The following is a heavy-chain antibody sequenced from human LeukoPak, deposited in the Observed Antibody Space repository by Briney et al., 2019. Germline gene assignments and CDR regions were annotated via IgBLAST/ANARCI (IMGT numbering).Heavy chain of an antibody. CDR1: GFTFSSYG. CDR3: AKDLENYYDSSGYVDC. J-gene: IGHJ4*02. V-gene: IGHV3-30*18. CDR2: ISDDGSNK. Sequence: GGSLRLSCAASGFTFSSYGMHWVRQAPGKGLEWVAAISDDGSNKYYADSVKGRFTISRNNSKNTVYLQMNSLRAEDTAVYYCAKDLENYYDSSGYVDCWGQGTLVTVSS. D-gene: IGHD3-22*01.